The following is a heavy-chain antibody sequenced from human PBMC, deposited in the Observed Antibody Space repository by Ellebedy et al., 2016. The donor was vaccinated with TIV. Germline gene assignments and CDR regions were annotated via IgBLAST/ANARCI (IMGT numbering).Heavy chain of an antibody. J-gene: IGHJ4*02. CDR1: GFTFSNSA. V-gene: IGHV1-58*02. D-gene: IGHD3-22*01. CDR3: AARGMYFYDDNGYYRTMNYFDS. Sequence: AASVKVSCKASGFTFSNSAIQWVRQARGQRLEWIGWIVVGTANTTYAQKFQERVTITRDMSTSTTYMDLSSLRSEDTAVYYCAARGMYFYDDNGYYRTMNYFDSWGQGTLVTVSS. CDR2: IVVGTANT.